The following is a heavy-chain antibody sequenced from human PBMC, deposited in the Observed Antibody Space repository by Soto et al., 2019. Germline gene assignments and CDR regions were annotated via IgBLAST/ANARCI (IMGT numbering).Heavy chain of an antibody. J-gene: IGHJ3*02. CDR3: AREGGSYDSGGYLIRCAFDI. CDR1: GDSISRVDYY. Sequence: QVQLQESGPGLVKPSQTLSLTCSVSGDSISRVDYYWTWIRQHPEKGPEWIGNIYFRGNTYYSPSLESRLTISVDTSKNQVSLKLTSVTAADTAVYYCAREGGSYDSGGYLIRCAFDIGGQGTMVTVSS. D-gene: IGHD3-22*01. CDR2: IYFRGNT. V-gene: IGHV4-31*03.